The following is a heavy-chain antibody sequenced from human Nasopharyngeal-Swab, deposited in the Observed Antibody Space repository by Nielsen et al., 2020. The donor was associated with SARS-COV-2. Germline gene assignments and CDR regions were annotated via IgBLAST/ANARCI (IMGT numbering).Heavy chain of an antibody. CDR2: IYYRGST. Sequence: SEPLSLTCTVSGGSIRSYYWSWIRQPPGKGLEWFGYIYYRGSTNYNPSLKSRVTISVDTSKNQFSLKLSSVTAADTAVYYCARGPDAAGTYYYYYYYMDVWGKGTTVTVSS. CDR3: ARGPDAAGTYYYYYYYMDV. J-gene: IGHJ6*03. CDR1: GGSIRSYY. V-gene: IGHV4-59*01. D-gene: IGHD6-13*01.